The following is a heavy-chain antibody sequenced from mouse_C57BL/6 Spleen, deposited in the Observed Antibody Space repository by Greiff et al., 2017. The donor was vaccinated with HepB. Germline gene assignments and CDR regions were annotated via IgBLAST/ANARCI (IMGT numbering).Heavy chain of an antibody. Sequence: VQLQQSGPVLVKPGASVKMSCKASGYTFTDYYMNWVKQSHGKSLEWIGVINPYNGCTSYNQKFKGKATLTVDKSSSTAYMELNSLTSEDSAVYYCARGGYDYDSHYYAMDYWGQGTSVTVSS. CDR2: INPYNGCT. D-gene: IGHD2-4*01. CDR1: GYTFTDYY. J-gene: IGHJ4*01. V-gene: IGHV1-19*01. CDR3: ARGGYDYDSHYYAMDY.